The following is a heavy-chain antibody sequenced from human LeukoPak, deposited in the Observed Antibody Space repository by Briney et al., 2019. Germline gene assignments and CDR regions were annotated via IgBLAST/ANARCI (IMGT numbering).Heavy chain of an antibody. Sequence: ASVKVSCKASGYTFSIYAMNWVRQAPGQGLEWVGWINTNTGNPTYAQGFTGRFVFSLDTSVSTTYLQISSLQAEDTAVYYCASVNVEAAMGIWYYYGMDVWGQGTTVVVPS. CDR1: GYTFSIYA. CDR2: INTNTGNP. J-gene: IGHJ6*02. D-gene: IGHD5-18*01. CDR3: ASVNVEAAMGIWYYYGMDV. V-gene: IGHV7-4-1*02.